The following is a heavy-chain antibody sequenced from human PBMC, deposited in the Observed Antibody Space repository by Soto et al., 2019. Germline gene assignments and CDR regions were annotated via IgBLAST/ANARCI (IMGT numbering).Heavy chain of an antibody. D-gene: IGHD3-16*02. J-gene: IGHJ4*02. CDR1: GGSFSGYY. CDR2: INHSGST. Sequence: SETLSLTCAVYGGSFSGYYWSWIRQPPGKGLEWIGEINHSGSTNYNPSLKSRVTISVDTSKNQFSLKLSSVTAAGTAVYYCARRALGVYYDYIWGSYRPGVFDYWGQGTLVTVSS. V-gene: IGHV4-34*01. CDR3: ARRALGVYYDYIWGSYRPGVFDY.